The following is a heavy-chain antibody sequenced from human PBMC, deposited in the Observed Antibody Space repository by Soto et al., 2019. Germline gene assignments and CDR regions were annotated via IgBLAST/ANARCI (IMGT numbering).Heavy chain of an antibody. CDR3: AKMGVVVAAPFDY. J-gene: IGHJ4*02. D-gene: IGHD2-15*01. Sequence: VQLVESGGGVVQPGRSLRLSCAASGFTFSSYGMHWVRQAPGKGLEWVAVISYDGSNKYYADSVKGRFTISRDNSKNTLYLQMNSLRAEDTAVYYCAKMGVVVAAPFDYWGQGTLVTVSS. V-gene: IGHV3-30*18. CDR2: ISYDGSNK. CDR1: GFTFSSYG.